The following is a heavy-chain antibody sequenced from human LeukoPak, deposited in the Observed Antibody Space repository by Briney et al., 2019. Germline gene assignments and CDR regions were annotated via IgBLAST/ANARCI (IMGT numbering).Heavy chain of an antibody. CDR1: GYTFTSYY. Sequence: GASVKVSCKASGYTFTSYYMHWVRQAPGQGLEWMGIINPSGGSTSYAQKFQGRVTMTRDTSTSTVYMELSSLRSEDTAVYYCATGVESSGYQYWFDPWGQGTLVTVSS. J-gene: IGHJ5*02. V-gene: IGHV1-46*03. CDR2: INPSGGST. CDR3: ATGVESSGYQYWFDP. D-gene: IGHD3-22*01.